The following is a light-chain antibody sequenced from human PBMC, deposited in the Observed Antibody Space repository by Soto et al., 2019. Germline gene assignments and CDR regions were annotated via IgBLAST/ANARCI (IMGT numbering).Light chain of an antibody. CDR1: SSDVGGHNL. CDR3: FSYADSSGPFV. CDR2: EIT. J-gene: IGLJ1*01. V-gene: IGLV2-23*02. Sequence: QSALTQPASVSGSPGQSITISCTGTSSDVGGHNLVSWYQQLPGKAPKLMIYEITKRPSGVSNRFSGSKSGSTASLTISGLQPEDQADYSCFSYADSSGPFVFGTGTKVTVL.